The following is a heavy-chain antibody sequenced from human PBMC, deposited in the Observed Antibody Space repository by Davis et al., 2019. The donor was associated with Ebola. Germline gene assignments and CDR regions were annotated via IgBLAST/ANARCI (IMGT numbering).Heavy chain of an antibody. CDR1: GGSISRSSYY. CDR2: IHYSGST. D-gene: IGHD4-17*01. J-gene: IGHJ2*01. CDR3: ARMPTVTADHWYFDL. Sequence: SETLSLTCTVSGGSISRSSYYWTWIRQPPGKGLEWIGHIHYSGSTHYNPSLKSRVTTSVDTSKNQFSLNLSSVTAADTAVYYCARMPTVTADHWYFDLWGRGTLVTVSS. V-gene: IGHV4-61*01.